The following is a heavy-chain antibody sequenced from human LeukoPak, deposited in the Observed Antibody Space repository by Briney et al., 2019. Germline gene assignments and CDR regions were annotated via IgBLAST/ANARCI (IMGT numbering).Heavy chain of an antibody. D-gene: IGHD5-18*01. Sequence: SGTLSLTCLVSGGPISSPNWWTWVRQTPGKGLEWIGEVYHDGNTKYRPSLRSRVTMSVDKSENQFFLKLSSVTAADTAVYYCARKDTAIGMDVWGQGTTVTVSS. V-gene: IGHV4-4*02. CDR3: ARKDTAIGMDV. CDR2: VYHDGNT. CDR1: GGPISSPNW. J-gene: IGHJ6*02.